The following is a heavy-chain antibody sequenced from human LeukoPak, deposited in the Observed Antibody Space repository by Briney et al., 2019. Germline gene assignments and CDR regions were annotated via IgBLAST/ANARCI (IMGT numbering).Heavy chain of an antibody. CDR2: ISYDGSNK. J-gene: IGHJ4*02. CDR1: GFTFSSYG. Sequence: GGSLRLSCAASGFTFSSYGMHWVRQAPGKGLEWVAVISYDGSNKYYADSVKGRFTISRDNAKNSLYLQMNSLRAEDTAVYYCARSIGGATSHFDYWGQGTLVTVSS. D-gene: IGHD1-26*01. CDR3: ARSIGGATSHFDY. V-gene: IGHV3-30*03.